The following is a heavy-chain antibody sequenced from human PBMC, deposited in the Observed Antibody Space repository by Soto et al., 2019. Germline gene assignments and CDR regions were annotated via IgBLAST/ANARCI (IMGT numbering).Heavy chain of an antibody. D-gene: IGHD2-15*01. CDR3: ARGYQYRRRIFDY. CDR2: TYYRSKWYY. J-gene: IGHJ4*01. CDR1: GDSVSSNSAG. V-gene: IGHV6-1*01. Sequence: SQTLSVTFAITGDSVSSNSAGWSWVRQSPSRGLEWLGRTYYRSKWYYEYAVSVRGRITINPDTSKNQYSLQLNSVTPEDTAVYFFARGYQYRRRIFDYSSEGTPVTVSS.